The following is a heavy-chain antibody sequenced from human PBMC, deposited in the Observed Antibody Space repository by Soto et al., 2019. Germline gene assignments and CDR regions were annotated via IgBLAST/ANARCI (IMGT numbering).Heavy chain of an antibody. CDR2: IYYSGST. V-gene: IGHV4-31*03. Sequence: PSETLSLTCTVSGGSISSGGYYWSWIRQHPGKGLEWIGYIYYSGSTYYNPSLKSRVTISVDTSKNHFSLKLSSVTAADTAVYYCARHGSGSYYTLDYWGQGTLVTVSS. D-gene: IGHD3-10*01. CDR3: ARHGSGSYYTLDY. CDR1: GGSISSGGYY. J-gene: IGHJ4*02.